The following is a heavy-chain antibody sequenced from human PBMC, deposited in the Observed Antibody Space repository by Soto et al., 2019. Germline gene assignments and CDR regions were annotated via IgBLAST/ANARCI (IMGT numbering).Heavy chain of an antibody. J-gene: IGHJ4*02. CDR1: GYSISNGYY. CDR2: IYHSGTT. D-gene: IGHD5-18*01. Sequence: SETLSLTCTVSGYSISNGYYWGWIRQSPEKGLEWIGTIYHSGTTYYNPSLKSRVIMSIDTSKNQFSLNLKSVTAADTAVYYCVRDRYSYGYEVAKWGQGNLVTVSS. V-gene: IGHV4-38-2*02. CDR3: VRDRYSYGYEVAK.